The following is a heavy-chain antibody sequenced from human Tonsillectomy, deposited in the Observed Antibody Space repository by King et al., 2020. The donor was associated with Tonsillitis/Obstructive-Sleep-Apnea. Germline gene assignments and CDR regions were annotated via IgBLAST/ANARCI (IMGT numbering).Heavy chain of an antibody. V-gene: IGHV3-21*01. J-gene: IGHJ4*02. Sequence: VQLVESGGGLVKPGGSLRLSCAASGFTFSSYSMNWVRQAPGKGLEWVSSISSSSSYIYYADSVKGRFTISRDNAKNSLYLQMNSLRAEDTAVYYCAGPLTTGGVDYWGQGTLVTVSS. CDR1: GFTFSSYS. CDR2: ISSSSSYI. D-gene: IGHD4-11*01. CDR3: AGPLTTGGVDY.